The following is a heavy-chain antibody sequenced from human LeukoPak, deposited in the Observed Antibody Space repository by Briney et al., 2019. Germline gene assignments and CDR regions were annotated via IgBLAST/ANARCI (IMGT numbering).Heavy chain of an antibody. CDR2: IDPNSGVT. CDR1: GYTLTDSH. D-gene: IGHD7-27*01. J-gene: IGHJ3*01. Sequence: GASVKVSCKASGYTLTDSHLYWVRQAPGQGLEWMGWIDPNSGVTNFAQNFQGRLTMTTDTSISTAYMELSRLTSDDTTVYYCARELGINAFDVWGQETLVTVSS. CDR3: ARELGINAFDV. V-gene: IGHV1-2*02.